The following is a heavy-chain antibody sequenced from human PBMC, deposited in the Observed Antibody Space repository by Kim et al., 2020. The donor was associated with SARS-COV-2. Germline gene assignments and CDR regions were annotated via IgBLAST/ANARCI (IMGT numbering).Heavy chain of an antibody. D-gene: IGHD6-13*01. V-gene: IGHV4-34*01. J-gene: IGHJ4*02. CDR3: ARVEGRRKIAAAVMVFPSVMAPRFDY. Sequence: SETLSLTCAVYGGSFSGYYWSWIRQPPGKGLEWIGEINHSGSTNYNPSLKSRVTISVDTSKNQFSLKLSSVTAADTAVYYCARVEGRRKIAAAVMVFPSVMAPRFDYWGQGTLVTVSS. CDR1: GGSFSGYY. CDR2: INHSGST.